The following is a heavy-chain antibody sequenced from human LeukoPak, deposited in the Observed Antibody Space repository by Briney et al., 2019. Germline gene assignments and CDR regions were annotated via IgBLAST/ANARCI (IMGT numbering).Heavy chain of an antibody. CDR2: ISSTSDYL. D-gene: IGHD3-3*01. Sequence: GGSLRLSCAASGFTFSAYGMHWVRQAPGKGLEWVSSISSTSDYLDHADSLKGRFTISRDNSRNTLYLGMNSLIPEDTALYYCAKPQEADLWVPDYWGQGTLVTVSS. CDR1: GFTFSAYG. CDR3: AKPQEADLWVPDY. J-gene: IGHJ4*02. V-gene: IGHV3-21*01.